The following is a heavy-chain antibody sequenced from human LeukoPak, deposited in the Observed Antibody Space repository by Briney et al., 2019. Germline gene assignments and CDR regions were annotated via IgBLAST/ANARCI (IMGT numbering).Heavy chain of an antibody. V-gene: IGHV1-2*02. D-gene: IGHD3-16*01. J-gene: IGHJ4*02. CDR2: IYPSSGGT. CDR1: GYTFTGHH. CDR3: VGVTYSSYDDFDY. Sequence: EASVKVSFKTSGYTFTGHHIHWVRQAPAQGLEWMGWIYPSSGGTQYVQKFKGRVTMTRDTSVSTAYMELTRLQFDDTAVYYCVGVTYSSYDDFDYWGQGTLVTVSS.